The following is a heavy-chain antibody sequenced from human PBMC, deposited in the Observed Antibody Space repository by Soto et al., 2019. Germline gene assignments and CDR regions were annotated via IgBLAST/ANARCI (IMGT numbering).Heavy chain of an antibody. D-gene: IGHD6-19*01. Sequence: QVQLQEAGPGLVKASETLSLTCTVSNGSITGYYWSWIRQPPGKGLEWIGYVYYTGSTTYNPSLKSRVTMSVDSSKNQFSLRLSSVPAADTAMYYCARSVPPRWLQFGYWGQGSLVTVSS. J-gene: IGHJ4*02. V-gene: IGHV4-59*01. CDR1: NGSITGYY. CDR3: ARSVPPRWLQFGY. CDR2: VYYTGST.